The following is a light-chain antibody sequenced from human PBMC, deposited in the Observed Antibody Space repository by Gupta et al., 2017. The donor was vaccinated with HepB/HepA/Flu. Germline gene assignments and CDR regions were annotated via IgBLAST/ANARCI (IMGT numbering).Light chain of an antibody. J-gene: IGLJ2*01. V-gene: IGLV3-21*02. CDR3: KVWDESRAHVG. CDR2: DED. Sequence: SYVLTQPPSESVAPGETATISCGGNSIGSTNVHWYQQKQGQENVRVVDDEDDRPSGINERISCYTSGIKATRLIGRVEAGDEDDEYCKVWDESRAHVGFGGGTKLPVL. CDR1: SIGSTN.